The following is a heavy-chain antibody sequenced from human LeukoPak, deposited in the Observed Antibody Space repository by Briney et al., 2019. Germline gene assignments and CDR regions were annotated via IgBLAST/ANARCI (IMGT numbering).Heavy chain of an antibody. CDR2: IYHSGST. V-gene: IGHV4-30-2*01. CDR1: GGSISSGGYS. CDR3: ARDTTMVRGVNAFDI. Sequence: PSQTLSLTCAVSGGSISSGGYSWSWIRQPPGKGLEWIGYIYHSGSTYYNPSLKSRVTISVDRSKNQFSLKLSSVTAADTAVYYCARDTTMVRGVNAFDIWGQGTMVTVSS. J-gene: IGHJ3*02. D-gene: IGHD3-10*01.